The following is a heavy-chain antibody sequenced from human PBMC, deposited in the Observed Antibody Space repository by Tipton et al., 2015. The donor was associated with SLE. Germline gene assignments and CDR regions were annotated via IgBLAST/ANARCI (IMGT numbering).Heavy chain of an antibody. CDR2: NYHSGST. D-gene: IGHD1-1*01. Sequence: TLSLTCTVSGYSISSGYYWGWIRQPPGKGLEWIGSNYHSGSTYYNPSLKSRVTISVDTSKNQFSLKLSSVTAADTAVYYCARAGRAWNLFDYWGQGTLVTVSS. CDR1: GYSISSGYY. J-gene: IGHJ4*02. CDR3: ARAGRAWNLFDY. V-gene: IGHV4-38-2*02.